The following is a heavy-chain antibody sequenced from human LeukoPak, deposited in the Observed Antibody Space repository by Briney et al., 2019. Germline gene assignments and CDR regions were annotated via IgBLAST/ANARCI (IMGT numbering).Heavy chain of an antibody. V-gene: IGHV3-9*01. CDR2: ISWNSGSI. CDR1: GFTFDDYA. D-gene: IGHD6-13*01. CDR3: AKGGQGYSSSWYNN. Sequence: GRSLRLSCAASGFTFDDYAMHWVRQAPGKGLGWVSGISWNSGSIGYADSVKGRFTISRDNAKSSLYLQMNSLRAEDTALYYCAKGGQGYSSSWYNNWGQGTLVTVSS. J-gene: IGHJ4*02.